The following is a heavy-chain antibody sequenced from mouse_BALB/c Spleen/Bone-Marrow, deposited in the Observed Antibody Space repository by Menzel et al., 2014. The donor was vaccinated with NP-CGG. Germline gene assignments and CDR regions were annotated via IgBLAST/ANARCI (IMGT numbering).Heavy chain of an antibody. CDR3: ARVWYFDY. V-gene: IGHV5-6*01. CDR1: GFTFSSYG. Sequence: EVQVVESGGDLVKPGGSLKLSCAASGFTFSSYGMSWVRQTPDKRLEWVATISSGGSYTYYPDSVKGRFTISRDNAKNTLYLQMSSLKSEDTAMYYCARVWYFDYWGQGTSLTVSS. CDR2: ISSGGSYT. J-gene: IGHJ2*03.